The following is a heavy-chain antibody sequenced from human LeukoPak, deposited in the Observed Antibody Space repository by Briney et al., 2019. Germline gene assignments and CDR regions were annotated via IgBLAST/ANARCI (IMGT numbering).Heavy chain of an antibody. D-gene: IGHD6-19*01. CDR1: GYSISSGYY. Sequence: SDTLSLTCAVSGYSISSGYYWGWVRQPPGKGLEWIGSIYHSGGTYYNPSLKPRVTISIDTSKNQFSLKLGSLTAADTAVYYCAREAYRRGWNWVYPCGEGTLVTVSS. V-gene: IGHV4-38-2*02. J-gene: IGHJ5*02. CDR2: IYHSGGT. CDR3: AREAYRRGWNWVYP.